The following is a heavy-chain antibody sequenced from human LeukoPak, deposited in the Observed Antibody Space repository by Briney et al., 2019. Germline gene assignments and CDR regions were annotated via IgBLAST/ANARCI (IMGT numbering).Heavy chain of an antibody. CDR1: GGSFSGFY. CDR2: INHSGNT. D-gene: IGHD3-16*01. V-gene: IGHV4-34*01. CDR3: ARHLALGESYFDY. J-gene: IGHJ4*02. Sequence: PSETLSLTCAVYGGSFSGFYWSWIRQPPGKGLEWIGEINHSGNTKYNPSLKSRVTISRDTSKNQFSLKLSSVTAADTAVYYCARHLALGESYFDYWGQGTLVTVSS.